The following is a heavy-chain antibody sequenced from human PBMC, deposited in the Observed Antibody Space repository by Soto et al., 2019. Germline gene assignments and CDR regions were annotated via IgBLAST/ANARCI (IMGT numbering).Heavy chain of an antibody. J-gene: IGHJ3*02. V-gene: IGHV1-46*01. Sequence: GASVKVSCKASGYTFTSYYMHWVRQAPGQGLEWMGIINPSGGSTSYAQKFQGRVTTTRDTSTSTVYMELSSLRSEDTAVYYCASSYYGSGSYYYAFDIWGQGTMVTVSS. CDR1: GYTFTSYY. D-gene: IGHD3-10*01. CDR2: INPSGGST. CDR3: ASSYYGSGSYYYAFDI.